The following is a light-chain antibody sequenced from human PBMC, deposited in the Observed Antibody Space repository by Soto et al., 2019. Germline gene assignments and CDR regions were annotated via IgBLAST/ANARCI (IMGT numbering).Light chain of an antibody. J-gene: IGKJ4*01. Sequence: DIEMTQSPDSLAVSLGERATINCKSSQSVLYNSDNKNYFAWFQQKPGQPPRLLIYWASTRESGVPDRFSGSGSGTDFTLTTSSLQAEDMAVYYCQQYYSTPLTFGGGTKVEI. CDR1: QSVLYNSDNKNY. CDR3: QQYYSTPLT. V-gene: IGKV4-1*01. CDR2: WAS.